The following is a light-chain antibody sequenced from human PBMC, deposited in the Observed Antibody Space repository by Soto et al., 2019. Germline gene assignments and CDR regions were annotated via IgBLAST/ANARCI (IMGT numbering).Light chain of an antibody. Sequence: EIVMTQSPATLSVSPGERATLSCRASQSVTSNVAWYQQKPGQAPRLLIYGAFIRATGIPARFSGSGSGTEFTLSVSSLQSEDFAVDYCEQYGSSSTFGQGTRLEIK. CDR2: GAF. J-gene: IGKJ5*01. V-gene: IGKV3-15*01. CDR1: QSVTSN. CDR3: EQYGSSST.